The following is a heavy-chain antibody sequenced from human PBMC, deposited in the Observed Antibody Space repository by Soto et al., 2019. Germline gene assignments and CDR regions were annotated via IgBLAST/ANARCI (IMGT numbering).Heavy chain of an antibody. CDR1: GYTFTSYG. Sequence: QVQLVQSGAEVKKPGASVKVSCKASGYTFTSYGISWVRQAPGQGLEWMGWISAYSGNTNYAQKLQGRVTMTTDTSTSTAYMELRSLRSDDTAVYYCARDRPRGYSYGPRDYWGQGTLVTVSS. J-gene: IGHJ4*02. V-gene: IGHV1-18*04. CDR3: ARDRPRGYSYGPRDY. CDR2: ISAYSGNT. D-gene: IGHD5-18*01.